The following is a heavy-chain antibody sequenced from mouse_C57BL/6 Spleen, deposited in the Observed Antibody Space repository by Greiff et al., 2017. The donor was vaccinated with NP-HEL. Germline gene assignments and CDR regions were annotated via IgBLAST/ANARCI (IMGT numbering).Heavy chain of an antibody. CDR3: ARGVYDGYYVEAMDY. J-gene: IGHJ4*01. CDR1: GYSITSGYY. V-gene: IGHV3-6*01. D-gene: IGHD2-3*01. Sequence: EVHLVVSGPGLVKPSQSLSLTCSVTGYSITSGYYWNWIRQFPGNKLEWMGYISYDGSNNYNPSLKNRISITRDTSKNQFFLKLNSVTTEDTATYYCARGVYDGYYVEAMDYWGQGTSVTVSS. CDR2: ISYDGSN.